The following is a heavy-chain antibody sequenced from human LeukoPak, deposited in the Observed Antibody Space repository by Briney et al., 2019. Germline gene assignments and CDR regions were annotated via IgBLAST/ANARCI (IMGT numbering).Heavy chain of an antibody. Sequence: SETLSLTCAVYGGSFSGYYWSWIRQPPGKGLEWIGEINHSGSTNYNPSLKSRVTISVDTSKNQFSLKLSSVTAADTAVYYCARVDRSSSQFDNRQTGVCFDYWGQGTLVTVSS. J-gene: IGHJ4*02. D-gene: IGHD6-13*01. CDR3: ARVDRSSSQFDNRQTGVCFDY. CDR2: INHSGST. CDR1: GGSFSGYY. V-gene: IGHV4-34*01.